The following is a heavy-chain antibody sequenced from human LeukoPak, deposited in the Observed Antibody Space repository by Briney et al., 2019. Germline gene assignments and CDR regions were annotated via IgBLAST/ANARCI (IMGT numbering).Heavy chain of an antibody. Sequence: GGSLRLSCAASGFTFSSYGMHWVRQAPGKGLEWVAFIRYDGSNKYYADSVKGRFTISRDNSKNTLYLQMNSLRAEDTAVYYCAKLSYYYDSSGGGGVDYWGQGTLVTVSS. CDR2: IRYDGSNK. V-gene: IGHV3-30*02. J-gene: IGHJ4*02. CDR3: AKLSYYYDSSGGGGVDY. CDR1: GFTFSSYG. D-gene: IGHD3-22*01.